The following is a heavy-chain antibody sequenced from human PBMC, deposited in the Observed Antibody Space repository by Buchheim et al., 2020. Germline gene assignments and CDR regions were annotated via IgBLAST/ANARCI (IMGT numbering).Heavy chain of an antibody. D-gene: IGHD3-3*01. CDR3: ARGYDFWSGNYYYMDV. V-gene: IGHV4-34*01. CDR1: GGSFSGYY. CDR2: INHSGST. J-gene: IGHJ6*03. Sequence: QVQLQQWGAGLLKPSETLSLTCAVYGGSFSGYYWSWIRQPPGKGLEWIGEINHSGSTNYNPPLKSRVTISVDTSKNQFSLKLSSVTAADTAVYYCARGYDFWSGNYYYMDVWGKGTT.